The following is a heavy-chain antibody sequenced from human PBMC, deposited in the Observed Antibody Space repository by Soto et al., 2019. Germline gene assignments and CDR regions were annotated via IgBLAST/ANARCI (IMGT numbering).Heavy chain of an antibody. J-gene: IGHJ6*03. CDR1: GFPFSMYW. CDR2: IKEDGSEK. Sequence: GGSLRLSCAASGFPFSMYWMSWVRQAPGKGLEWVANIKEDGSEKYYVDSVKGRFTISRDNAKNSLYLQMNSLRAEDTAVYYCARGRWYGSGSYYMDVWGKGTTVTVSS. V-gene: IGHV3-7*01. D-gene: IGHD3-10*01. CDR3: ARGRWYGSGSYYMDV.